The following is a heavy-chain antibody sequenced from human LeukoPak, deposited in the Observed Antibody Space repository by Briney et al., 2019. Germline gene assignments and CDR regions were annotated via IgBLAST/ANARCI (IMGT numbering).Heavy chain of an antibody. CDR1: GGSMSSYY. D-gene: IGHD3-10*01. V-gene: IGHV4-59*01. CDR2: IYYSGTT. Sequence: SETVSLTCNVSGGSMSSYYWNWIRQPPGKGLEWIGYIYYSGTTNYNPSLQSRLTISVDTSKNQFSLKLNSVTAADTAVYYCARGRSGFGTNSDYWGQGTLVTVSS. CDR3: ARGRSGFGTNSDY. J-gene: IGHJ4*02.